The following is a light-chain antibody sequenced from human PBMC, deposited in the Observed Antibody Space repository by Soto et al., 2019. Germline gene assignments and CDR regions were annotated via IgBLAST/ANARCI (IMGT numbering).Light chain of an antibody. V-gene: IGKV2-28*01. CDR2: LGS. CDR1: QSLLHSNGYNY. J-gene: IGKJ1*01. CDR3: MQGLQTPQT. Sequence: DIVMTQSPLSLPVTPGEPASISCRSSQSLLHSNGYNYLDWYLQKPGQSPQLLIFLGSNRASGVPDRFSGSGSGTEFILKITRVEAEDVGVCYCMQGLQTPQTFGQGTKVEI.